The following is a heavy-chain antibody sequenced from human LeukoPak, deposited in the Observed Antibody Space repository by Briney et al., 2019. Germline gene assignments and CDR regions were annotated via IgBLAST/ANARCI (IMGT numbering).Heavy chain of an antibody. CDR2: VSKSDGTT. Sequence: PGGSLRLSCAASGFTFTTYAMSWVRQAPGKGLEWVSSVSKSDGTTYYADSVKGRLTISRDNSKNTLHLQMNGLRAEDTAVYYYARGSYGMDVWGQGTTVTVSS. V-gene: IGHV3-23*01. J-gene: IGHJ6*02. CDR3: ARGSYGMDV. CDR1: GFTFTTYA.